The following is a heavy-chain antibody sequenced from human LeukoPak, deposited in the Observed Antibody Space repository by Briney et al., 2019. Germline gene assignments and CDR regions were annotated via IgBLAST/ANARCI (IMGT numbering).Heavy chain of an antibody. Sequence: GGSLRLSCAASGFTVSSNYMSWVRQAPGKGLEWVSVIYSGGSTYYADSVKRRFTISRDNSTKTQYLLMNSLRAADTAVFYTVRVGVREVRGVDNAIDVWGEGTTVSVSS. D-gene: IGHD3-10*01. CDR3: VRVGVREVRGVDNAIDV. CDR2: IYSGGST. V-gene: IGHV3-66*01. CDR1: GFTVSSNY. J-gene: IGHJ6*01.